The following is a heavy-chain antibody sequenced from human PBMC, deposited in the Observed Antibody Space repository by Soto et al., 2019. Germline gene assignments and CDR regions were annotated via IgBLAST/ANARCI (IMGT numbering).Heavy chain of an antibody. Sequence: QLHLRESGPGLVKPSETLSLTCTVSGGSITSSSYYWGWIRQPPGKGLEWIGCIYYSGSTCYNPSLKSRVTISVDKSKNQFSLKLSSVTAADTAVYYCATQEVGGSYVYTFDPWGQGTLVTVSS. V-gene: IGHV4-39*01. CDR2: IYYSGST. D-gene: IGHD1-26*01. J-gene: IGHJ5*02. CDR1: GGSITSSSYY. CDR3: ATQEVGGSYVYTFDP.